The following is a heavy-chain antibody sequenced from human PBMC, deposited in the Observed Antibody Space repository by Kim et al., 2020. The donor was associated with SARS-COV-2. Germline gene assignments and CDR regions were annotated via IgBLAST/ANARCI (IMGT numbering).Heavy chain of an antibody. CDR3: AKGLTKAVAGSVFEY. V-gene: IGHV3-9*01. Sequence: GGSLRLSCEASGFTFDDYVMHWVRQAPGKGLEWVASISANNGSFDYADSVKGRFTLSRDNAKKSLYLQMNSLRPEDTAFYYCAKGLTKAVAGSVFEYWGQGTRVTVSS. CDR1: GFTFDDYV. J-gene: IGHJ4*02. D-gene: IGHD6-19*01. CDR2: ISANNGSF.